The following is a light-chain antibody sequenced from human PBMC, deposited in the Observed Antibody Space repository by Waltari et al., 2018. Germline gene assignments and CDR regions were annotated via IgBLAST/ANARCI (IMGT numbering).Light chain of an antibody. Sequence: QSVLTQPPSVSGAPGERVTISFTGGRSNIGAGFAGTGYRQLPGKPPALPIYGVNNRPSGVPDRFFGSLSGTSASLAITGLQAEDEADYYCQSYDTSLSVVFGGGTKLTV. V-gene: IGLV1-40*01. CDR2: GVN. J-gene: IGLJ2*01. CDR1: RSNIGAGFA. CDR3: QSYDTSLSVV.